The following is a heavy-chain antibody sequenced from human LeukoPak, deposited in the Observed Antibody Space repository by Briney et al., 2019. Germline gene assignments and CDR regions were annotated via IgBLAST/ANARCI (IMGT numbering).Heavy chain of an antibody. V-gene: IGHV4-34*01. CDR3: ASNYGSGSQSPDY. CDR1: GGSFSGYY. CDR2: INHSGST. D-gene: IGHD3-10*01. Sequence: PPETLSLTCAVYGGSFSGYYWSWIRQPPGKGLEWIGEINHSGSTNYNPSLKSRVTISVDTSKNQFSLKLSSVTAADTAVYYCASNYGSGSQSPDYWGQGTLVTVSS. J-gene: IGHJ4*02.